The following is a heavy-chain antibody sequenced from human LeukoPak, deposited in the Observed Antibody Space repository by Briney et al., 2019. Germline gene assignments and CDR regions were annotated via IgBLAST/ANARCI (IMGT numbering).Heavy chain of an antibody. CDR2: INPNSGGT. D-gene: IGHD1-26*01. V-gene: IGHV1-2*02. CDR3: AIVGGSGSYYEYYFDY. Sequence: ASVKVSCKASGYTFTGYYMHWVRQAPGQGLEWMGWINPNSGGTNYAQKSQGRVTMTRDTSISTAYMELSRLRSDDTAVYYCAIVGGSGSYYEYYFDYWGQGTLVTVSS. CDR1: GYTFTGYY. J-gene: IGHJ4*02.